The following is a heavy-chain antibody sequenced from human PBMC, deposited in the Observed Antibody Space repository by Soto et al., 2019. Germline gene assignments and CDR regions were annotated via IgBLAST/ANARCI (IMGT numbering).Heavy chain of an antibody. V-gene: IGHV3-21*01. CDR3: APNPTYGDLDY. CDR2: ISSSSSDI. J-gene: IGHJ4*02. D-gene: IGHD4-17*01. Sequence: EVQLVESGGGLVKPGGSLRLSCADSGFTFSSYSMNWVLQAPGKGLEWVSSISSSSSDIYYADSVKGRFIISRDNAKNSLYLHMNSLRAKDTAVYYCAPNPTYGDLDYGGQDPLVTVSS. CDR1: GFTFSSYS.